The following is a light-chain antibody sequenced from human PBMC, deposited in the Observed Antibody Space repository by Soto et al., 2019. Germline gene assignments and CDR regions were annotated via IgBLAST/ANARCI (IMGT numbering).Light chain of an antibody. J-gene: IGKJ5*01. CDR2: GTS. Sequence: EIVLTQTPDTLSLSPRAGATVSCRASQSASSRYIGRYHQKPGQAPRLLIFGTSSRATDIPDRFSGSGSGTDFSITVTRPEPEDFGVYFCQQYSNSRPPTFGQGTRLDIQ. CDR1: QSASSRY. V-gene: IGKV3-20*01. CDR3: QQYSNSRPPT.